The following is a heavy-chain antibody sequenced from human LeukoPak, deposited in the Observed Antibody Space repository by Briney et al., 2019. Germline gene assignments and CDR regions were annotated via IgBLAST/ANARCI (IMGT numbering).Heavy chain of an antibody. V-gene: IGHV3-30*03. CDR1: GFTFSSYG. CDR2: ISYDGSNK. D-gene: IGHD2-8*01. CDR3: ARGPLMSGGDY. Sequence: GRSLRLSCATSGFTFSSYGIHWVRQAPGKGLEWVAVISYDGSNKYYADSVKGRFTISRDNSKNTLYLQMNSLRVEDTAVYYCARGPLMSGGDYWGQGTLVTVSS. J-gene: IGHJ4*02.